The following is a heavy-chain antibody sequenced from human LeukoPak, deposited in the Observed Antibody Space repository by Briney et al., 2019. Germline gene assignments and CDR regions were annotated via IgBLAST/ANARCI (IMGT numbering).Heavy chain of an antibody. CDR2: ISWNSGSI. D-gene: IGHD3-3*01. V-gene: IGHV3-9*01. CDR3: RTIFGVVNWFDP. J-gene: IGHJ5*02. Sequence: PGGSLRLSCAASGFTFDDYAMHWVRQAPGKGLEWVSGISWNSGSIGYADSVKGRFTISRDNSKNTLYLQMNSLRAEDTAVYYCRTIFGVVNWFDPWGQGTLVTVSS. CDR1: GFTFDDYA.